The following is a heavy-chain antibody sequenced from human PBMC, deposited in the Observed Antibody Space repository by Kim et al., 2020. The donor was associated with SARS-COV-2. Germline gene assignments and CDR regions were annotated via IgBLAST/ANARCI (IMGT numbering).Heavy chain of an antibody. V-gene: IGHV3-66*02. J-gene: IGHJ4*02. CDR3: ARGDSGSYFDH. CDR2: IYSGGFT. D-gene: IGHD1-26*01. CDR1: GFTVNSNY. Sequence: GGSLRLSCAASGFTVNSNYMHWVRQAPGKGLEWVSVIYSGGFTYYADSVKGRSTISRDISKNTLYLQINSLRAEDTAVYYCARGDSGSYFDHWGRGSLVTVSS.